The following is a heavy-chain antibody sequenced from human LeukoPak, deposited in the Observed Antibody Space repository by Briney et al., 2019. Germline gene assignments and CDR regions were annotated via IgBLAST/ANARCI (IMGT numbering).Heavy chain of an antibody. CDR3: AIIAAARYGLDY. CDR2: MNPNSGNT. CDR1: GYTFTSYD. J-gene: IGHJ4*02. D-gene: IGHD6-13*01. Sequence: GASVKVSCKASGYTFTSYDINWVRQATGQGLEWMGWMNPNSGNTGYAQKFRGRVTMTRNTSISTAYMELSSLRSEDTAVYYCAIIAAARYGLDYWGQGTLVTVSS. V-gene: IGHV1-8*01.